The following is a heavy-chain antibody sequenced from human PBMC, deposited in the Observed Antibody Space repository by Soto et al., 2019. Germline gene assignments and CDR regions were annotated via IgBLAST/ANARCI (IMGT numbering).Heavy chain of an antibody. CDR2: IIPMFGTA. CDR1: GGTFSTNG. J-gene: IGHJ6*02. CDR3: ARRPSRYCSGGGCYSGDYYGLDV. V-gene: IGHV1-69*06. D-gene: IGHD2-15*01. Sequence: QVQLLQSGAEVKRPGSSVRVSCKASGGTFSTNGINWVRQAPGQGLEWMGGIIPMFGTANYAQKFQGRVTITGDKSTSTVYMDLSSLRSEDTATYYCARRPSRYCSGGGCYSGDYYGLDVWGQGTTVTVSS.